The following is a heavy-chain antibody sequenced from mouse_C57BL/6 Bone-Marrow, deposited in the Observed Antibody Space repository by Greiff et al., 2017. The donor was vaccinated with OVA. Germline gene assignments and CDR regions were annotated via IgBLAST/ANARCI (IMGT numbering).Heavy chain of an antibody. Sequence: VHLVESGAELVRPGASVTLSCKASGYTFTDYEMHWVKQTPVHGLEWIGAIDPETGGTAYNQKFKGKAILTADKSSSTAYMELRSLTSEDSAVYYCGGYYRYFDVWGTGTTVTVSS. CDR3: GGYYRYFDV. D-gene: IGHD2-2*01. CDR1: GYTFTDYE. V-gene: IGHV1-15*01. J-gene: IGHJ1*03. CDR2: IDPETGGT.